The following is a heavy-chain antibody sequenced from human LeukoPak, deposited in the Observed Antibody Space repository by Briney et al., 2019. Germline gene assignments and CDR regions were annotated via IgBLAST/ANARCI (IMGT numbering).Heavy chain of an antibody. V-gene: IGHV1-2*02. D-gene: IGHD1-26*01. J-gene: IGHJ4*02. CDR2: INPNSGGT. CDR1: VYTCTRYY. CDR3: ARIPRGRYEAY. Sequence: GASVKVSFKASVYTCTRYYMYCVRQAPGQPLEWMGWINPNSGGTNYAQKNQGRVTMTRDTSTTPGYMDLSRLRSDDTAVYYCARIPRGRYEAYWGQGTLVTVSS.